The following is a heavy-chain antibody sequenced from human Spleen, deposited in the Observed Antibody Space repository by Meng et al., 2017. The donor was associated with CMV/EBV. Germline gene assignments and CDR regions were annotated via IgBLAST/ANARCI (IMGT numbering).Heavy chain of an antibody. Sequence: GESLKISCAASGFTFSSYWMSWVRQAPGKGLEWVANIKQDGSEKYYVDSVKGRFTISRDKSKNTLSLQMNSLRREDTAVYYCARGKVPDYPGSLGDAFDIWGQGTMVTVSS. CDR1: GFTFSSYW. V-gene: IGHV3-7*01. CDR2: IKQDGSEK. CDR3: ARGKVPDYPGSLGDAFDI. D-gene: IGHD1-26*01. J-gene: IGHJ3*02.